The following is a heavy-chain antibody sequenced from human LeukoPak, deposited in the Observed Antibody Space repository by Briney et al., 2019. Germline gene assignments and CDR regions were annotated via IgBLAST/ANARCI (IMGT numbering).Heavy chain of an antibody. Sequence: PSETLSLTCTVSGGSISSYYWSWIRQPPGKGLEWIGHIYYSGSTNYNPSLKSRVTISVDTSKNQFSLKLSSVTAADTAVYYCARKSSGYFAFDIWGQGTMVTVSS. V-gene: IGHV4-59*01. CDR2: IYYSGST. J-gene: IGHJ3*02. CDR1: GGSISSYY. CDR3: ARKSSGYFAFDI. D-gene: IGHD3-22*01.